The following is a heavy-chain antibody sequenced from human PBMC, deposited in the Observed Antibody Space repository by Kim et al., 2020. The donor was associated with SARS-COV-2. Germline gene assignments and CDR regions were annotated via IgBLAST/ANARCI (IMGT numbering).Heavy chain of an antibody. D-gene: IGHD3-22*01. Sequence: SETLSLTCTVSGGSISSSSYYWGWIRQPPGKGLEWIGSIYYSGSTYYNPSLKSRVTISVDTSKNQFSLKLSSVTAADTAVYYCASYVDSSGYGDDAFDIWGQGTMVTVSS. J-gene: IGHJ3*02. CDR1: GGSISSSSYY. CDR3: ASYVDSSGYGDDAFDI. CDR2: IYYSGST. V-gene: IGHV4-39*01.